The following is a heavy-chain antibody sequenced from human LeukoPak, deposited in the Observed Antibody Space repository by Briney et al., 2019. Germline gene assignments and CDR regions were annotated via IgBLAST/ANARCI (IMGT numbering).Heavy chain of an antibody. J-gene: IGHJ4*02. V-gene: IGHV4-59*01. CDR1: GGSISSYY. CDR2: IYYSGST. D-gene: IGHD6-19*01. Sequence: SETLSLTCTVSGGSISSYYWSWIRQAPGKGLEWIGYIYYSGSTNYNPSLKSRVTISVDTSKNQFSLKLSSVTAADTAVYYCARADSSGWYEVDYWGQGTLVTVSS. CDR3: ARADSSGWYEVDY.